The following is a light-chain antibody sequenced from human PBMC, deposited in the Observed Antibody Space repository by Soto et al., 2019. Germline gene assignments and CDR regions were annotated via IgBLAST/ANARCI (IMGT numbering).Light chain of an antibody. V-gene: IGKV1-39*01. CDR2: AAS. CDR3: QQSYSTPPEMYT. CDR1: QSISSY. J-gene: IGKJ2*01. Sequence: DIQMTQSPSSLSASVRDRVTITCRASQSISSYLNWYQQKPGKAAKLLIYAASSLQSGVPSRFSGSGSRTDFTLTTSSLQPEDVATYYCQQSYSTPPEMYTFGQGTKLEIK.